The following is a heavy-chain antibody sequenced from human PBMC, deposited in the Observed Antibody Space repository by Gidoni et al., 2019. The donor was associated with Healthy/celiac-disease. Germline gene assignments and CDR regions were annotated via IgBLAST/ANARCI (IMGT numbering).Heavy chain of an antibody. Sequence: QVQLQQWGAGLLKPSETLSLTCAVYGGSFSGYYWSWIRQPPGKGLEWIGEINHSGSTNYNPSLTSRVTISVDTSKNQFSLKLSSVTAADTAVYYCARDVPAATFDYWGQGTLVTVSS. CDR1: GGSFSGYY. D-gene: IGHD2-2*01. CDR3: ARDVPAATFDY. J-gene: IGHJ4*02. V-gene: IGHV4-34*01. CDR2: INHSGST.